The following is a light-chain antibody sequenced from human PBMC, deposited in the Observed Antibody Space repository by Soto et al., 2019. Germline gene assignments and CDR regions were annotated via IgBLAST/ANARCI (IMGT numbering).Light chain of an antibody. V-gene: IGLV2-23*01. J-gene: IGLJ1*01. Sequence: QSVLTQPASVSGSPGQSITISCTGTSSDVGHYDLVSWYKKHPEKAPQLMIYKGTKRPSGVSDRFSGSKSGNTASLTISGLQAEDEADYYCCSYAGTNTYVFGLGTKLTVL. CDR1: SSDVGHYDL. CDR2: KGT. CDR3: CSYAGTNTYV.